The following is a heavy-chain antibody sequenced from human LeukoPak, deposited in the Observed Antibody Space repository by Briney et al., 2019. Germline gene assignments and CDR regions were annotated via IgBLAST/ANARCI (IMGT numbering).Heavy chain of an antibody. J-gene: IGHJ3*02. CDR3: AMSINYYDSSGYIDGHAFDI. V-gene: IGHV3-20*04. CDR1: GFTFDDYG. CDR2: INWNGGST. Sequence: GGSLRLSCAASGFTFDDYGTSWVRQAPGKGLEWVSGINWNGGSTGYADSVKGRFTISRDNAKNSLYLQMNSLRAEDTALYYCAMSINYYDSSGYIDGHAFDIWGQGTMVTVSS. D-gene: IGHD3-22*01.